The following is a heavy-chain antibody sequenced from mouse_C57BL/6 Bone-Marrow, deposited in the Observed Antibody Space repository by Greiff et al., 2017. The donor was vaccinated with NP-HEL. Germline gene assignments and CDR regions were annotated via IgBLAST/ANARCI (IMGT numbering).Heavy chain of an antibody. CDR2: ISSGGSYT. J-gene: IGHJ3*01. CDR1: GFTFSSYG. D-gene: IGHD1-1*01. CDR3: AGHYYGSSYPFAY. Sequence: EVKLMESGGDLVKPGGSLKLSCAASGFTFSSYGMSWVRQTPDKRLEWVATISSGGSYTYYPDSVKGRFTISRDNAKNTLYLQMSSLKSEDTAMYDCAGHYYGSSYPFAYWGQGTLVTVSA. V-gene: IGHV5-6*01.